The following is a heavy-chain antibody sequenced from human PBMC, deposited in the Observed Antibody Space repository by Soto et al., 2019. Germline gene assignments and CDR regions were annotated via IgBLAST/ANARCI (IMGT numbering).Heavy chain of an antibody. Sequence: PGGSLRLSCEGSGFTFSSYEMNWVRQAPGKGLEWVSYISSSGSTKNYADSVKGRFTISRDNVKNSLYLQVNSLRAEDTAVYYCARVPRNFYYNGIDVWGQGTTVTVSS. V-gene: IGHV3-48*03. CDR2: ISSSGSTK. J-gene: IGHJ6*02. CDR1: GFTFSSYE. CDR3: ARVPRNFYYNGIDV.